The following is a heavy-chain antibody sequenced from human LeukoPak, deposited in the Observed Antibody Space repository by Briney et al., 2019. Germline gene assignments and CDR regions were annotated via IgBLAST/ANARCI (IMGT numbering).Heavy chain of an antibody. CDR2: IRSKSNGGTT. Sequence: GGSLRLSCTTSGFTFADYAMSWFRQAPGKGLEWVGFIRSKSNGGTTHYAASVEGRFTISRDDSSSIAYLQMNSLKTEDTAVYYCVRDYRYAGHESVYWGQGTLVTVSS. CDR3: VRDYRYAGHESVY. CDR1: GFTFADYA. V-gene: IGHV3-49*03. D-gene: IGHD5-12*01. J-gene: IGHJ4*02.